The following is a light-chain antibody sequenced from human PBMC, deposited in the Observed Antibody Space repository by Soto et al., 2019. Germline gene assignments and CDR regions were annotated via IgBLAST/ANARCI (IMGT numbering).Light chain of an antibody. J-gene: IGKJ4*01. CDR2: GAS. Sequence: EVVMTQSPATLSVSLGDRATHACRASQSVSSNLAWYQQKPGQGPRLLIYGASTRATGIPARFSGSGSGTEFTLTISSPQSEDFAVYSRQQYNNWPLTFGGGTKVEIK. CDR3: QQYNNWPLT. CDR1: QSVSSN. V-gene: IGKV3-15*01.